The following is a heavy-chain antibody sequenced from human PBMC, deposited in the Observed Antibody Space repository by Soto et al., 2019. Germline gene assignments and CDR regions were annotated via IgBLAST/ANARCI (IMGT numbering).Heavy chain of an antibody. CDR3: AGALGYCSSTSCYAGRGSCEP. D-gene: IGHD2-2*01. J-gene: IGHJ5*02. CDR1: GGSISSGGYY. Sequence: SETLSLTCTVSGGSISSGGYYWSWIRQHPGKGLEWIGYIYYSGSTYYNPSLKSRVTISVDTSKNQFSLKLSSVTAADTAVYYCAGALGYCSSTSCYAGRGSCEPWCLGTQVNVS. CDR2: IYYSGST. V-gene: IGHV4-31*03.